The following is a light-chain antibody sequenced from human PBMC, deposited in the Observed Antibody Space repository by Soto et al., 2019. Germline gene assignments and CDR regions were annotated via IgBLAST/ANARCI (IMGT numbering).Light chain of an antibody. Sequence: DIQMTQSPSSLSASVGDRVTIACRASQNITNFLNWYQHNTGKAPNILIFAASHLQSGVSSRFSGSGSGTDFTLTISSLHPEDFETFYCQESATTRWAFGQGTKVDI. CDR3: QESATTRWA. J-gene: IGKJ1*01. CDR2: AAS. CDR1: QNITNF. V-gene: IGKV1-39*01.